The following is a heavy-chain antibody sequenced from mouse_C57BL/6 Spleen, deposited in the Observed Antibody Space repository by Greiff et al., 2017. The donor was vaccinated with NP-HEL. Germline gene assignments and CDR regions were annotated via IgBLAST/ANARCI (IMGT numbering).Heavy chain of an antibody. CDR2: INPYNGGT. CDR1: GYTFTDYY. J-gene: IGHJ4*01. Sequence: EVKLQQSGPVLVKPGASVKMSCKASGYTFTDYYMNWVKQSHGKSLEWIGVINPYNGGTSYNQKFKGKATLTVDKSSSTAYMELNSLTSEDSAVYYCARGGEPYYAMDYWGQGTSVTVSS. V-gene: IGHV1-19*01. CDR3: ARGGEPYYAMDY.